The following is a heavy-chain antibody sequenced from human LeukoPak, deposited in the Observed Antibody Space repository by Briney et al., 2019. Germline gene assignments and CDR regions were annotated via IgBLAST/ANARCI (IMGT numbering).Heavy chain of an antibody. J-gene: IGHJ6*02. CDR3: ARASQYGVAVAIYYYYYGMDV. CDR1: GFTFSSYW. D-gene: IGHD6-19*01. V-gene: IGHV3-74*01. CDR2: INSDGGST. Sequence: GGSLRLSCAASGFTFSSYWMHWVRQAPGKGLVWVSRINSDGGSTSYADSVKGRFTISRDNAKNTLYLQMNSLRAEDTAVYYCARASQYGVAVAIYYYYYGMDVWGQGTTVTVSS.